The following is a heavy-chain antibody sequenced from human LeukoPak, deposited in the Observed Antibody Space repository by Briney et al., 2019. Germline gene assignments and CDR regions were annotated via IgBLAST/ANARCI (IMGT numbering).Heavy chain of an antibody. CDR1: GYTPTELS. V-gene: IGHV1-24*01. J-gene: IGHJ4*02. Sequence: ASVKVSCKVSGYTPTELSMHWVRQAPGKGLEWMGGFDPEDGETIYAQKFQGRVTMTEDTSTDTAYMELSSLRSEDTAVYYCATGLAYCGGDCFNYFDYWGQGTLVTVSS. CDR2: FDPEDGET. CDR3: ATGLAYCGGDCFNYFDY. D-gene: IGHD2-21*02.